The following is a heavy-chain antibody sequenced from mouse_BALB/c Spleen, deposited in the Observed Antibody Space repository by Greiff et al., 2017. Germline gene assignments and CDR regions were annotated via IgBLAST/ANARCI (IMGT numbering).Heavy chain of an antibody. Sequence: EVQLQESGPGLVKPSQSLSLTCTVTGYSITSDYAWNWIRQFPGNKLEWMGYISYSGSTSYNPSLKSRISITRDTSKNQFFLQLNSVTTEETATYYCARDGNYGGWFAYWGQGTLVTVSA. J-gene: IGHJ3*01. CDR3: ARDGNYGGWFAY. CDR1: GYSITSDYA. V-gene: IGHV3-2*02. D-gene: IGHD2-1*01. CDR2: ISYSGST.